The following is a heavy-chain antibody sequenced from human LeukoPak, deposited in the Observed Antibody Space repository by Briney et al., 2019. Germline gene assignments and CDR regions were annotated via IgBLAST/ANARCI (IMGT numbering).Heavy chain of an antibody. D-gene: IGHD2-15*01. CDR3: AREDGYCSGGSCSNWFDP. J-gene: IGHJ5*02. CDR2: IIPIFGTA. CDR1: GGTFSSYA. V-gene: IGHV1-69*06. Sequence: ASVKVSCKASGGTFSSYAISWVRQAPGQGLEWMGGIIPIFGTANYAQKFQGRVTITADKSTSTAYTELSSLRSEDTAVYYCAREDGYCSGGSCSNWFDPWGQGTLVTVSS.